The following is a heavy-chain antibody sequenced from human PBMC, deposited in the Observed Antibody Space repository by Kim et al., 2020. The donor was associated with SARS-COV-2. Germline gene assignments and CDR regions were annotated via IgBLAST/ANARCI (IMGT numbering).Heavy chain of an antibody. J-gene: IGHJ4*02. Sequence: GGSLRLSCAASGFIISNHYMTWVRQAPGKGLECVSVFYGDEKTYYADSVKGRFTISRDNSKNTLYLQMNSLRPEDTAMYYCARDLGYSSGWPEAFDYWGQGTLVTVSS. D-gene: IGHD6-19*01. V-gene: IGHV3-53*01. CDR1: GFIISNHY. CDR3: ARDLGYSSGWPEAFDY. CDR2: FYGDEKT.